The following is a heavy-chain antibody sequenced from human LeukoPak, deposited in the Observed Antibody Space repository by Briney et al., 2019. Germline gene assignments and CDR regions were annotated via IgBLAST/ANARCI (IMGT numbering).Heavy chain of an antibody. V-gene: IGHV1-69*05. Sequence: ASVKVSCKASGGTFISYAISWVRQAPGQGLEWMEGIIPIFGTANYAQKFQGRVTITTDESTSTAYMELSSLRSEDTAVYYCAVSSSSGGDFDYWGQGTLVTVSS. J-gene: IGHJ4*02. D-gene: IGHD6-6*01. CDR1: GGTFISYA. CDR2: IIPIFGTA. CDR3: AVSSSSGGDFDY.